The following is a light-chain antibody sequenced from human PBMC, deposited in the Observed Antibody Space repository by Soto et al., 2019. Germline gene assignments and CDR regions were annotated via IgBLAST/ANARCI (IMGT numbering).Light chain of an antibody. CDR2: TND. CDR1: SSNIGSNT. Sequence: QSVLTQPPSASGTPGQRVTISCSGSSSNIGSNTVNWYQQLPGTAPKLLIYTNDQRPSGVPDRFSGSRSGTSASLAISGLQFEDEADYHCSPWDDNLDAVVFGAGTRSPS. V-gene: IGLV1-44*01. CDR3: SPWDDNLDAVV. J-gene: IGLJ1*01.